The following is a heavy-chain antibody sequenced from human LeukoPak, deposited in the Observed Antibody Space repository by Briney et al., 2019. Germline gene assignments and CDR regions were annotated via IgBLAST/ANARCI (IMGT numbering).Heavy chain of an antibody. CDR2: IIPIFGTA. CDR1: GGTFSSYA. V-gene: IGHV1-69*01. D-gene: IGHD6-13*01. CDR3: ARGDRRRPPSSIGWYSENIFDY. Sequence: ASVKVSCKASGGTFSSYAISWVRQAPGQGLEWMGGIIPIFGTANYAQKFQGRVTITADESTSTAYMELSSLRSEDTAVYYCARGDRRRPPSSIGWYSENIFDYWGQGTLLTVSS. J-gene: IGHJ4*02.